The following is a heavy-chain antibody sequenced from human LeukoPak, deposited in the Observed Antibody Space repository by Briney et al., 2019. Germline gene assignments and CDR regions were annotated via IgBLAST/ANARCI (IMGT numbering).Heavy chain of an antibody. J-gene: IGHJ4*02. CDR2: INPNSGAT. D-gene: IGHD1-1*01. CDR3: ARLNGNYFDY. CDR1: GYTFNGYH. V-gene: IGHV1-2*02. Sequence: ASVKVSCKASGYTFNGYHMHWVRQAPGQGLEWMAWINPNSGATDYAQKFQGRVTMTRDTSTNTVYMALSRLRSDDTAVYYCARLNGNYFDYWGQGTLVTVSS.